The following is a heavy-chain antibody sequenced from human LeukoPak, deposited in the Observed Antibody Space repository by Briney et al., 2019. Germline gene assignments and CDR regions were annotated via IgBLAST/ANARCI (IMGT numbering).Heavy chain of an antibody. V-gene: IGHV4-39*01. Sequence: SETLSLTCTVSGGSISSSSYYWGWIRQPPGKGLEWIGSIYYSGSTYYNPSLKSRVTISVHTSKNQFSLKLSSVTAADTAVYYCARLAGSGSYFDLYFDYWGQETLVTVSS. D-gene: IGHD3-10*01. CDR1: GGSISSSSYY. CDR3: ARLAGSGSYFDLYFDY. J-gene: IGHJ4*02. CDR2: IYYSGST.